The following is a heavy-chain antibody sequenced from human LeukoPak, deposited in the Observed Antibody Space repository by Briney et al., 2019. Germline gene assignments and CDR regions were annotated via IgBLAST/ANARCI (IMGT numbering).Heavy chain of an antibody. J-gene: IGHJ3*02. CDR2: IYASGST. CDR3: ARDRYYYDSSGPGAFDI. Sequence: SETLSLTCTVSGGSISGYYWSWIRQPAGKGLEWIGRIYASGSTNYNPSLKSRITMSVDTSKNQFSLKLSSVTAADTAVYYCARDRYYYDSSGPGAFDIWGQGTMVTVSS. V-gene: IGHV4-4*07. D-gene: IGHD3-22*01. CDR1: GGSISGYY.